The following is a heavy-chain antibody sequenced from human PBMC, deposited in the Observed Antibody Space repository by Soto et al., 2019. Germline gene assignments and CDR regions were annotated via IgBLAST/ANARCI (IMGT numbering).Heavy chain of an antibody. J-gene: IGHJ4*02. D-gene: IGHD6-19*01. CDR3: ARPRGIAVAGYDY. CDR1: GGTFSSYA. Sequence: SVKVSFKASGGTFSSYAISWVRQAPGQGLERMGGIIPIFGTANYAQKFQGRVTITADESTSTAYMELSSLRSEDTAVYYCARPRGIAVAGYDYWGQGTLVTVSS. CDR2: IIPIFGTA. V-gene: IGHV1-69*13.